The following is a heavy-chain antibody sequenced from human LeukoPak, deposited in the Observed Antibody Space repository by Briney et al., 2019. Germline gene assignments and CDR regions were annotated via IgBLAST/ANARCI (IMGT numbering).Heavy chain of an antibody. V-gene: IGHV3-11*05. D-gene: IGHD4-23*01. CDR3: ARGDYGGDYFDD. Sequence: GGSLTLSCEVSGFTFSDHYMSWIRQAPGKRLEWVSYISSGSTYTNYADSVEGRFTISRDNAKNSLYLQMNSLRAEDTAVYYGARGDYGGDYFDDWGEGTLVTVSS. CDR1: GFTFSDHY. J-gene: IGHJ4*02. CDR2: ISSGSTYT.